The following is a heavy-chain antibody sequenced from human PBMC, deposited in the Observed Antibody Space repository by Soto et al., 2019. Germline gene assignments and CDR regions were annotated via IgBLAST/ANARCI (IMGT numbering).Heavy chain of an antibody. CDR1: GFTFSSYA. V-gene: IGHV3-23*01. CDR3: ARQQQLAPIGGWYYYYYGMDV. D-gene: IGHD6-13*01. J-gene: IGHJ6*02. Sequence: GGSLRLSCAASGFTFSSYAMSWVRQAPGKGLEWVSAISGSGGSTYYADSVKGRFTISRDNSKNTLYLQMNSLRAEDTAVYYCARQQQLAPIGGWYYYYYGMDVWGQGTTVTVSS. CDR2: ISGSGGST.